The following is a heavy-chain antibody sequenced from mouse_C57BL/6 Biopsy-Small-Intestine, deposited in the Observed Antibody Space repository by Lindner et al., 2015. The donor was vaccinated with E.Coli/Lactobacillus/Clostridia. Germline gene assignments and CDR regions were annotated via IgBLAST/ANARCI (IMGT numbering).Heavy chain of an antibody. CDR2: IYPGTDDT. CDR1: GYSFTSYY. V-gene: IGHV1-66*01. CDR3: ARNYGSSYGFAY. J-gene: IGHJ3*01. D-gene: IGHD1-1*01. Sequence: VQLQESGPELVKPGASVKISCKASGYSFTSYYIHWVKQRPGQGLEWIGWIYPGTDDTKYSEKFKGKATLTADTSSSTAYMQLSSLTSEDSAVYYCARNYGSSYGFAYWGQGTLVTVSA.